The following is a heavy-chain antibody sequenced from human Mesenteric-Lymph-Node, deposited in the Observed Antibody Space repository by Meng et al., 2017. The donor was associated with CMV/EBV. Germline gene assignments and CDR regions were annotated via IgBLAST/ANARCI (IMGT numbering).Heavy chain of an antibody. J-gene: IGHJ2*01. CDR3: AREPLGYSGYDYRGWYFDL. CDR2: INHSGST. CDR1: SFSGYY. D-gene: IGHD5-12*01. V-gene: IGHV4-34*01. Sequence: SFSGYYWGWIRQPPGNGLGWIGGINHSGSTNYNPSLKSRVTISVDTSKNQFSLKLSSVTAADTAVYYCAREPLGYSGYDYRGWYFDLWGRGTLVTVSS.